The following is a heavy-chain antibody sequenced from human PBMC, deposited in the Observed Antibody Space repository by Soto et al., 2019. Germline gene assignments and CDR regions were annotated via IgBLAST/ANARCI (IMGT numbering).Heavy chain of an antibody. J-gene: IGHJ6*02. V-gene: IGHV3-15*01. CDR1: GFSFRNAW. D-gene: IGHD2-2*01. CDR3: TTDLQAYCDGTTCYAGNYYYDDMDV. CDR2: IKSQGDGGTR. Sequence: ELQLVESGGGLVKPGGSLRLSCAASGFSFRNAWMSWVRQAPGKGLERVGHIKSQGDGGTRDYAAPVKGRFTISRDDSKNTLFLQMNSLKNEDTAVYFCTTDLQAYCDGTTCYAGNYYYDDMDVWGQGTTVTVSS.